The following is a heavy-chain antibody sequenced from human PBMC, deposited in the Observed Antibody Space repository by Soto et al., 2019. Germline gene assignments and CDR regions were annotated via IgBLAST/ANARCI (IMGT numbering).Heavy chain of an antibody. J-gene: IGHJ4*02. CDR3: ARDPGVTNYYFDY. D-gene: IGHD3-3*01. CDR2: IWYDGSKQ. Sequence: QVPLVESGGGVVQPGTSLRLSCAPSGFTFSSYGMHWVRQAPGKGLEWVAVIWYDGSKQYYADSVKGRFTISRDNSKNTLYLQMNSLRAEDTAVYYCARDPGVTNYYFDYWGQGTLVTVSS. V-gene: IGHV3-33*01. CDR1: GFTFSSYG.